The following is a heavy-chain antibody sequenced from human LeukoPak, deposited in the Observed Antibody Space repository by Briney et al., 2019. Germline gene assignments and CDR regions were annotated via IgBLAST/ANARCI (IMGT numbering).Heavy chain of an antibody. V-gene: IGHV1-18*01. J-gene: IGHJ6*03. CDR1: GYTFTSYG. D-gene: IGHD6-19*01. CDR2: ISAYNGNT. Sequence: ASVKVSCKASGYTFTSYGISWVRQAPGQGLEWMGWISAYNGNTDYAQKLQGRVTVTTDTSTSTAYMELRSLRSDDTALYYCARDISSGWYALVGGYYMDVWGKGTTVTVSS. CDR3: ARDISSGWYALVGGYYMDV.